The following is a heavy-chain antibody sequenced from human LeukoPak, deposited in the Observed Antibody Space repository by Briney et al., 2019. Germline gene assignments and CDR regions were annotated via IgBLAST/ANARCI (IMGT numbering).Heavy chain of an antibody. V-gene: IGHV4-39*01. J-gene: IGHJ5*02. CDR1: GGSISSRSYY. D-gene: IGHD3-22*01. Sequence: SETLSLTCTASGGSISSRSYYWGWIRQPPGKGLEWIGSIRYSGSTYYNPSLKSRVTISVDTSKNQFSLKLSSVTAADTAVYFCARTNYYDSSGTIDLWGQGTLVTVSS. CDR3: ARTNYYDSSGTIDL. CDR2: IRYSGST.